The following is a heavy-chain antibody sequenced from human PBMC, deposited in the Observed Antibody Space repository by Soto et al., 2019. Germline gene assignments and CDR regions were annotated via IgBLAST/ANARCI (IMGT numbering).Heavy chain of an antibody. Sequence: GASVKVSCKASGYTFDTFGISWVRQAPGQGLEWLGWINPYTGNPKYEEEFLGRVTMTTETSTRTAYMELKNLTPDDTAVYYCARASPDYSNPFTDVWGKGTTVTVSS. D-gene: IGHD4-4*01. CDR2: INPYTGNP. CDR1: GYTFDTFG. J-gene: IGHJ6*04. V-gene: IGHV1-18*01. CDR3: ARASPDYSNPFTDV.